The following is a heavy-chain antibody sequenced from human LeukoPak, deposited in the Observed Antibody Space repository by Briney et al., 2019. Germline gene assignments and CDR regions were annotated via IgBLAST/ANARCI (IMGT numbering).Heavy chain of an antibody. CDR2: MNPNNGNT. J-gene: IGHJ5*02. V-gene: IGHV1-8*01. CDR3: VRDAEGAGISVNFWFDP. CDR1: GFTLTRYD. D-gene: IGHD1-14*01. Sequence: ASVKVSYKASGFTLTRYDINWVRQASGQGLEWMGWMNPNNGNTGYAQKFQGRVTMTRDTYTSTAYMELRGLRPEDTAVYYCVRDAEGAGISVNFWFDPWGQGTLVTVSS.